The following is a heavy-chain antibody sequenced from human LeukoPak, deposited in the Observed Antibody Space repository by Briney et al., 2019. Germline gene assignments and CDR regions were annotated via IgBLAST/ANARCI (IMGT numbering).Heavy chain of an antibody. V-gene: IGHV4-34*01. CDR1: GGSFSGYY. CDR3: ARVGYCSGGDCYSRGAPIDY. J-gene: IGHJ4*02. Sequence: KPSETLSLTCAVHGGSFSGYYWSWIRQPPGKGLEWIGDINHSGSTNFNPSLKSRVAISVDPSKNQFSLKVNSVTAADTAVYFCARVGYCSGGDCYSRGAPIDYWGQGTLVTVSS. CDR2: INHSGST. D-gene: IGHD2-15*01.